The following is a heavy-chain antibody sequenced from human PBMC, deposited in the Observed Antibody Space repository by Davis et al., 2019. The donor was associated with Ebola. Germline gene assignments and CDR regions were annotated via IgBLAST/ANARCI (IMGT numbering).Heavy chain of an antibody. CDR2: LGTSADT. Sequence: PGGSLRLSCATSGFSFSSYWMSWVRQTPGKGLEWVSTLGTSADTYYADSVKGRFTISRDNSKNTLYLQMNGLRVEDTAIYYCAKDNRNIWSEVWGQGTMVTVSS. J-gene: IGHJ3*01. V-gene: IGHV3-23*01. CDR3: AKDNRNIWSEV. CDR1: GFSFSSYW. D-gene: IGHD2/OR15-2a*01.